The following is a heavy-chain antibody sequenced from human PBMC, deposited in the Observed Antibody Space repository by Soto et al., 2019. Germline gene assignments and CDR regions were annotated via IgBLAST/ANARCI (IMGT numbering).Heavy chain of an antibody. V-gene: IGHV3-30*18. CDR2: ISYDGSNK. CDR3: VKDGSSGWPYYYGLDV. J-gene: IGHJ6*02. CDR1: GFTFSSYG. Sequence: QVQLVESGGGVVQPGRSLRLSCAASGFTFSSYGMHWVRQAPGKGLEWVAVISYDGSNKYYADSVEGRFTIARDNSKNTLYLQMSSLRAEDTAVYYCVKDGSSGWPYYYGLDVWGQGTSVTVSS. D-gene: IGHD6-19*01.